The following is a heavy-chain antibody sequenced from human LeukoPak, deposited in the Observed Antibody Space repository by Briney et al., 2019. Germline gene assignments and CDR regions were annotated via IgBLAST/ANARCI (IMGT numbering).Heavy chain of an antibody. J-gene: IGHJ4*02. D-gene: IGHD3-10*01. CDR1: GFTLSSYA. Sequence: GGSLRLSCAASGFTLSSYAMSWVRQGPGKGLEWVSAISVSGNTYHADSVKGRFTISRDSSKNTLYLQMNSLRAEDTAVYYCWYGSGSYYNYPDYWGQGTLVTVSS. CDR3: WYGSGSYYNYPDY. CDR2: ISVSGNT. V-gene: IGHV3-23*01.